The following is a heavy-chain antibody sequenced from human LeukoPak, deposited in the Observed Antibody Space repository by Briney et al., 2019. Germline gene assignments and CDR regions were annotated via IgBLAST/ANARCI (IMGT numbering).Heavy chain of an antibody. CDR3: TRGAAGTDYYYYYMDV. J-gene: IGHJ6*03. D-gene: IGHD6-19*01. CDR1: GFTFSGSA. CDR2: IRSKANSYAT. Sequence: PGGSLRLSCAASGFTFSGSAMHWVRQTSGKGLEWVGGIRSKANSYATAYAASVRGRFTISSDDSKNTAYLQMNSLKTEDTAVYYCTRGAAGTDYYYYYMDVWGKGTTVTVSS. V-gene: IGHV3-73*01.